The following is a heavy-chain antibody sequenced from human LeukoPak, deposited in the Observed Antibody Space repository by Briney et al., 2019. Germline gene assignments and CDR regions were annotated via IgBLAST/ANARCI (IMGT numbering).Heavy chain of an antibody. J-gene: IGHJ5*02. CDR1: GGSISSGDYY. CDR3: ARPYYYDSRIDP. V-gene: IGHV4-30-4*01. CDR2: MYYSGST. Sequence: SETLSLTCTVSGGSISSGDYYWSWIREPPGKGLEWIAYMYYSGSTYYNPSLKSRVTMSADTSKNQLSLKLSSVTAADTAVYYCARPYYYDSRIDPWGQGILVTVSS. D-gene: IGHD3-22*01.